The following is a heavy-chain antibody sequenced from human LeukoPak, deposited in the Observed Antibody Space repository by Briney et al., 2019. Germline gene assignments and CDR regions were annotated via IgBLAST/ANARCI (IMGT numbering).Heavy chain of an antibody. D-gene: IGHD1-7*01. CDR3: AREEDLVTGTIEFDY. CDR1: GYTFTSYD. Sequence: GASVKVSCKASGYTFTSYDINWVRQATGQGLEWMGWMNPNSGNTGYAQKFQGRVTMTRNTSISTAYMELSSLRSDDTAVYYCAREEDLVTGTIEFDYWRQGTLVTVSS. J-gene: IGHJ4*02. V-gene: IGHV1-8*01. CDR2: MNPNSGNT.